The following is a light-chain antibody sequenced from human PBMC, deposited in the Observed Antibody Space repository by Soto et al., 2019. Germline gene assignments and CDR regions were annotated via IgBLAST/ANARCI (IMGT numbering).Light chain of an antibody. CDR2: DVI. V-gene: IGLV2-11*01. CDR3: WSYAGSYTHV. Sequence: QSALSQPRSVAGSPGQSVTISCTGTSSDVGRYNFVSWYQQHPHKAPKLMIYDVIKRPSGVPDSFSGSKSGNTASRTIYGLQAGDDDDYHCWSYAGSYTHVLGTGSKVTVL. J-gene: IGLJ1*01. CDR1: SSDVGRYNF.